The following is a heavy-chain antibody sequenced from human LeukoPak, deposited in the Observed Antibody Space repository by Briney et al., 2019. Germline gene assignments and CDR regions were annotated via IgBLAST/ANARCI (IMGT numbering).Heavy chain of an antibody. J-gene: IGHJ6*02. V-gene: IGHV1-18*01. CDR2: ISAYNGNT. CDR1: GYTFTSYG. CDR3: ARDSSVYSSGWYLQDYYYYYGMDV. Sequence: ASVKVSCKASGYTFTSYGVSWVRQAPGQGLEWMGWISAYNGNTNYAQKLQGRVTMTTDTSTSTAYMELRSLRSDDTAVYYRARDSSVYSSGWYLQDYYYYYGMDVWGQGTTVTVSS. D-gene: IGHD6-19*01.